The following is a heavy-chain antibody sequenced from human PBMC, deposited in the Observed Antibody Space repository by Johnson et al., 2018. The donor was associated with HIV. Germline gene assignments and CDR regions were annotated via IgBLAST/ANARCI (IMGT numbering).Heavy chain of an antibody. CDR1: GFTFSSYD. V-gene: IGHV3-30*04. Sequence: QVQLVESGGGMVQPGRSLRLSCAASGFTFSSYDMHWVRQAPGKGLEWVAVISYDGSNKYYADSVKGRFTISRDNSKNTLYLQMNSLRAEDTAVYYCAREGQEFNDAFDIWGQGTMVTVSS. D-gene: IGHD3-10*01. CDR3: AREGQEFNDAFDI. CDR2: ISYDGSNK. J-gene: IGHJ3*02.